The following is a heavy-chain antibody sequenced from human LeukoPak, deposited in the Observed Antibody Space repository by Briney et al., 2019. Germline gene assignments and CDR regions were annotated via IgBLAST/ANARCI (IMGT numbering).Heavy chain of an antibody. CDR1: GGSFSGYY. J-gene: IGHJ4*02. V-gene: IGHV4-34*01. CDR2: VNHSGST. Sequence: SETLSLTCAVYGGSFSGYYWSWIPQPPGKGLEWLGEVNHSGSTNYNPSLKSRVTISVDTYKNQFSLKLSSVTAADTAVYSCARVRSSSTDYWGQGTLVTVSS. CDR3: ARVRSSSTDY. D-gene: IGHD6-13*01.